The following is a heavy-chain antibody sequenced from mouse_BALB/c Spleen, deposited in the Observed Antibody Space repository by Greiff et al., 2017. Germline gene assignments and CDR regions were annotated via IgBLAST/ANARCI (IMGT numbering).Heavy chain of an antibody. CDR2: INPANGNT. D-gene: IGHD2-13*01. V-gene: IGHV14-3*02. J-gene: IGHJ4*01. Sequence: VQLQQSGAELVKPGASVKLSCTASGFTFTDTYMHWVKQRPEQGLEWIGRINPANGNTKYDPKFQGKATITADTSSNTAYLQLSSLTSEDTAVDYCARTTGPDAMDYWGQGTSVTVSS. CDR1: GFTFTDTY. CDR3: ARTTGPDAMDY.